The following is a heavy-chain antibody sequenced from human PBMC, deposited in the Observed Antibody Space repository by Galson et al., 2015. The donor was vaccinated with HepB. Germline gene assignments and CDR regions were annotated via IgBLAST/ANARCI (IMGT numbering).Heavy chain of an antibody. CDR3: ARERGSIFSQLYYFDY. CDR2: ISSSSSTTI. V-gene: IGHV3-48*04. CDR1: GFTFNGYS. D-gene: IGHD3-16*01. Sequence: SLRLSCAASGFTFNGYSMNWVRQAPGKGLEWLSYISSSSSTTIYYDDSVKGRFTITRDNANSSLYLQMNSLRAEDTAVYSCARERGSIFSQLYYFDYWGQGALVTVSS. J-gene: IGHJ4*02.